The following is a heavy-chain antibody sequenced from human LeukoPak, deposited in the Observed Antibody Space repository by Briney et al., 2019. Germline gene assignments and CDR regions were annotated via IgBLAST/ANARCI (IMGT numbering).Heavy chain of an antibody. J-gene: IGHJ4*02. CDR2: IIPILGIA. CDR3: ARDFDSVAAADY. CDR1: GGTFSSYA. Sequence: GASVKVSCKASGGTFSSYAISWVRQAPGQGLEWMGRIIPILGIANYAQKFQGRVTITADKSTSTAYMELSSLRSEDTAVYYCARDFDSVAAADYWGQGTLVTVSS. D-gene: IGHD2-15*01. V-gene: IGHV1-69*04.